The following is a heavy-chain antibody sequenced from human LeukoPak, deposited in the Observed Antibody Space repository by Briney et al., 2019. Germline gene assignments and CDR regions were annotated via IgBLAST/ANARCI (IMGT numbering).Heavy chain of an antibody. CDR3: ARVRAGYNFDY. J-gene: IGHJ4*02. D-gene: IGHD3-16*02. V-gene: IGHV3-48*04. Sequence: GGSLRLSCTTSKFNFNSYGMTWVRQAPGKGLEWLSYISGSSSTIYYADSVKGRFTISRDNAKNSLYLEMNSLRAEDTAVYYCARVRAGYNFDYWGQGTLVTVSS. CDR2: ISGSSSTI. CDR1: KFNFNSYG.